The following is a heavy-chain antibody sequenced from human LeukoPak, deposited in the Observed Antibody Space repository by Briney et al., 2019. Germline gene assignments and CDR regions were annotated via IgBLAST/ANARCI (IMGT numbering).Heavy chain of an antibody. D-gene: IGHD6-19*01. CDR2: INHSGST. CDR1: GGSFSDYY. CDR3: ARRIRYNSGWLFDY. Sequence: SETLSLTCAVYGGSFSDYYWSWIRQPPGKWLEWIGEINHSGSTNYNPSLKSRVTISVDTSKNQFSLKVRSVTAADTAVYYCARRIRYNSGWLFDYWGQGPLVTVSS. J-gene: IGHJ4*02. V-gene: IGHV4-34*01.